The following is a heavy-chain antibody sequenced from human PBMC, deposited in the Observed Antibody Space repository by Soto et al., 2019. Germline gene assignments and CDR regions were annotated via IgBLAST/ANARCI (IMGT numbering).Heavy chain of an antibody. CDR1: GGSLSSGDYF. CDR2: ISSIGST. CDR3: ARGLVIRPYYYHGMDV. V-gene: IGHV4-30-4*01. Sequence: QVQLQESGPGLVKPSQTLSLTCTVSGGSLSSGDYFWSWIRQSPGKGLEGIGYISSIGSTYYNPSLKSRVSVSRDTSKNQFSLKLSSVTTTDTAVYYCARGLVIRPYYYHGMDVWGQGTTVTVSS. J-gene: IGHJ6*02. D-gene: IGHD3-9*01.